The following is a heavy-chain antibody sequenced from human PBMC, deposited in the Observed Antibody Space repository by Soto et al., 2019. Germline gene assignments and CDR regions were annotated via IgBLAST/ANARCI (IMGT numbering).Heavy chain of an antibody. CDR1: GHTLTELS. Sequence: QVQLLQSGAEVKKPGASVKVSCKVSGHTLTELSMHWVRQAPGRGLEWMGGFDPEDGETIFAQKFQGRLTMTEDTSTDSTYMELTSLRSEDTAVYYCAAGGTRWLHSPFDYWGQGTLVTISS. V-gene: IGHV1-24*01. D-gene: IGHD1-1*01. CDR3: AAGGTRWLHSPFDY. CDR2: FDPEDGET. J-gene: IGHJ4*02.